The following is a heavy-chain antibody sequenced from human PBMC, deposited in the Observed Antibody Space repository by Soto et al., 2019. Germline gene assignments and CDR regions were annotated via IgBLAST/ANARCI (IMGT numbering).Heavy chain of an antibody. J-gene: IGHJ4*02. Sequence: QVQLVESGGGVVQPGRSLRLSCAASGFTFSSYAMHWVRQAPGKGLEWVAVISYDGSNKYYADSVKGRFTISRDNSKNTLYLQMNSLRAEDTAVYYCASVLRDSHQVYDSSTGGADYWGKGTLVTVSS. CDR1: GFTFSSYA. CDR3: ASVLRDSHQVYDSSTGGADY. D-gene: IGHD3-22*01. V-gene: IGHV3-30-3*01. CDR2: ISYDGSNK.